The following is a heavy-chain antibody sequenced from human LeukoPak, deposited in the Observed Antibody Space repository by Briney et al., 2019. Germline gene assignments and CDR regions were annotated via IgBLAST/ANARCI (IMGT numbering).Heavy chain of an antibody. CDR1: GFTFSSYG. J-gene: IGHJ4*02. CDR3: ARVMGRYCSSTSCYVDY. Sequence: GGSLRLSCAASGFTFSSYGMSWVRQAPGKGLEWVSGISGSGGSTYHADSVKGRFTISRDNSKNTLYLQMNSLRAEDTAVYYCARVMGRYCSSTSCYVDYWGQGTLVTVSS. CDR2: ISGSGGST. D-gene: IGHD2-2*01. V-gene: IGHV3-23*01.